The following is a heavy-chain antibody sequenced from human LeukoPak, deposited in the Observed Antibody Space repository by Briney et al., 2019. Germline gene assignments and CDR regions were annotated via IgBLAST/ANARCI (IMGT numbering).Heavy chain of an antibody. CDR3: AQGSSNRANFDY. J-gene: IGHJ4*02. D-gene: IGHD4-11*01. CDR1: GDSISSSY. CDR2: IYYTGST. V-gene: IGHV4-59*01. Sequence: SETLSLTYSVSGDSISSSYWSWIRQPPGKGLEWIGFIYYTGSTNYNPSLKSRVTISVDTSKNQFSLKLSSVTAADTAVYYCAQGSSNRANFDYWGQGTLVTVSS.